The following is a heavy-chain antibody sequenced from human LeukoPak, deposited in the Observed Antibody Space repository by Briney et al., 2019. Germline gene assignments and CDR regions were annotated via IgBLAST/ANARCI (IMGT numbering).Heavy chain of an antibody. J-gene: IGHJ4*02. CDR2: IHANSGGT. D-gene: IGHD6-19*01. V-gene: IGHV1-2*02. CDR3: ARLAVGNDA. CDR1: GYTFIDYY. Sequence: ASVKVSCKASGYTFIDYYMHWVRQAPGQAPGQGLEWMGWIHANSGGTNYAQKFQGRVTMTRDTSISTAYMELSRLSSDDTAVYYCARLAVGNDAWGEGTLVTV.